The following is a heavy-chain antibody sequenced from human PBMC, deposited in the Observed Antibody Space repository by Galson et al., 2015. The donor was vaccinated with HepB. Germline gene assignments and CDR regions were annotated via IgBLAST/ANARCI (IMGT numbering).Heavy chain of an antibody. CDR1: GGSFSGYY. CDR3: ARRSSSTRYERP. V-gene: IGHV4-34*01. J-gene: IGHJ5*02. D-gene: IGHD2-2*01. CDR2: INHRGST. Sequence: QVQLQESGPGLVKPSETLSLTCAVYGGSFSGYYWSWIRQPPGKGLEWIGEINHRGSTNYNPSLKSRVTISVDTSKNQFSLKLSSVTAADTAEYYCARRSSSTRYERPWGQGTLVTVSS.